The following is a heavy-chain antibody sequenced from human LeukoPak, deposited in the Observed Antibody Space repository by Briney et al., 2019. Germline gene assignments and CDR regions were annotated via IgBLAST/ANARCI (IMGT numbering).Heavy chain of an antibody. D-gene: IGHD6-6*01. Sequence: SVKVSCKASGGTFSSYAISWVRQAPGQGLEWMGRIIPIFGTANYAQKFQGRVTITTDESTSTAYMELSSLRSEDTAVYYCARSVRLGSWYIDLWGRGTLVTVSS. J-gene: IGHJ2*01. CDR1: GGTFSSYA. CDR2: IIPIFGTA. V-gene: IGHV1-69*05. CDR3: ARSVRLGSWYIDL.